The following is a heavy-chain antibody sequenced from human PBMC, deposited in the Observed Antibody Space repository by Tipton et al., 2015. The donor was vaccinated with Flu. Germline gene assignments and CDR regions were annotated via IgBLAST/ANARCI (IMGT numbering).Heavy chain of an antibody. V-gene: IGHV3-23*01. Sequence: SLRLSCAASGFTFSDFALSWVRQGPGKGLEWVARVSGRSGRTNYAVSVKGRFTISRDNSKKIVFLQMNSVRENDPATYFCAQDGSRCVRVAGTALLSWGQGTPVIVSS. CDR3: AQDGSRCVRVAGTALLS. CDR2: VSGRSGRT. CDR1: GFTFSDFA. D-gene: IGHD1-7*01. J-gene: IGHJ5*02.